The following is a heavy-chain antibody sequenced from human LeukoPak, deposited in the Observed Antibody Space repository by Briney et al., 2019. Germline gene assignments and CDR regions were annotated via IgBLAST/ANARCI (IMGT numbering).Heavy chain of an antibody. CDR2: IYHSGST. CDR1: GGSISSSNW. D-gene: IGHD4-17*01. Sequence: SETLSLTCAVSGGSISSSNWWSWVRQPPGKGLEWIGGIYHSGSTNYNPSLKSRVTISVDKSKNKFSLKLSAVTAADTAVYYCARVANYGDILYYFDYWGQGTLVTVSS. V-gene: IGHV4-4*02. J-gene: IGHJ4*02. CDR3: ARVANYGDILYYFDY.